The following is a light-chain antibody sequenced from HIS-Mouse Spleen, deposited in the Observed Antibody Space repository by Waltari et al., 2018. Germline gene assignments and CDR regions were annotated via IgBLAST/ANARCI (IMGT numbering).Light chain of an antibody. CDR2: EVS. CDR3: SSYTSSSTLVV. V-gene: IGLV2-14*01. J-gene: IGLJ2*01. Sequence: QSALTQPASVSGSPGQSITIPCPGTSSDVGGYNYVPWYQQHPGKAPKLMIYEVSNRPSGVSNRFSGSKSGNTASLTISGLQAEDEADYYCSSYTSSSTLVVFGGGTKLTVL. CDR1: SSDVGGYNY.